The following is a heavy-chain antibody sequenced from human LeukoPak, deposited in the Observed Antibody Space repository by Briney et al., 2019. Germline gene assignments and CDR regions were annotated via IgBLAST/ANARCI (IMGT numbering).Heavy chain of an antibody. Sequence: GXXLRLSCAASGFTFSSYGMHWVRQAPGKGLEWVAFIRYDGSNKYYADSVKGRFTISRDNSKNTLHLQMNSLRGEDTAVYYCATFVGATTPPIDYWGQGTLVTVSS. J-gene: IGHJ4*02. CDR3: ATFVGATTPPIDY. CDR2: IRYDGSNK. D-gene: IGHD1-26*01. CDR1: GFTFSSYG. V-gene: IGHV3-30*02.